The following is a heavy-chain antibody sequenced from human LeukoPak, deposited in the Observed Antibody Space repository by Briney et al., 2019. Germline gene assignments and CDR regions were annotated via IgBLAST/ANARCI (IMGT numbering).Heavy chain of an antibody. CDR3: ARGYYDSSGYWRLFDY. D-gene: IGHD3-22*01. Sequence: ASVKVSCKASGYTFTSYDINWVRQATGQGLEWMGWMNPNSGNTGYAQKFQGRVTMTRNTSITTAYMELSSLRSEDTAGYYCARGYYDSSGYWRLFDYWGQGTLVTVSS. CDR2: MNPNSGNT. J-gene: IGHJ4*02. CDR1: GYTFTSYD. V-gene: IGHV1-8*01.